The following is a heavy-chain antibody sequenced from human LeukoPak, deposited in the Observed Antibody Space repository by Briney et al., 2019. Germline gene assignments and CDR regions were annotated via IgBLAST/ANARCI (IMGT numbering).Heavy chain of an antibody. D-gene: IGHD4-17*01. Sequence: PSETLSLTCTVSGASVSGSPYYWGWIRQPPGKGLEWIGTIYHSGSTYYNPSLKSRVTISVDTSKNQFSLKLSSVTAADTAVYYCARDQGYGDYGWGNWGQGTLVTVSS. CDR1: GASVSGSPYY. CDR3: ARDQGYGDYGWGN. CDR2: IYHSGST. V-gene: IGHV4-39*07. J-gene: IGHJ4*02.